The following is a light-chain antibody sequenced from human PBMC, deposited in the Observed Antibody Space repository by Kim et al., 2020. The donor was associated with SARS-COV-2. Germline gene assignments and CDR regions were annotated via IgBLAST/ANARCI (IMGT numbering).Light chain of an antibody. V-gene: IGKV1-39*01. CDR1: QSISTY. CDR2: ETS. CDR3: QQIFSTPRT. Sequence: ASVGDRIIITCRTSQSISTYLNWYQQKPGKAPKLLISETSTLQSGVPLRFSGRGSRTEFTLTITSLQPEDFATYYCQQIFSTPRTFGQGTKVDIK. J-gene: IGKJ1*01.